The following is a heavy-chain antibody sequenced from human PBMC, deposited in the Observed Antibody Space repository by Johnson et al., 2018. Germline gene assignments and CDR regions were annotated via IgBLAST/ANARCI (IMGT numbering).Heavy chain of an antibody. CDR3: ARDGGATAYYYYYYMDV. CDR1: GFTFSSYA. J-gene: IGHJ6*03. V-gene: IGHV3-30-3*01. CDR2: IAYVGSNK. Sequence: QVQLVQSGGGVVEPGRSMRLCCAASGFTFSSYAMHWVRQAPGKGLEWGAVIAYVGSNKYYADSVMGRFTISRDNSKNTLYLQMTSLRAEDTAVYYFARDGGATAYYYYYYMDVWGKGTTVTVSS. D-gene: IGHD5-24*01.